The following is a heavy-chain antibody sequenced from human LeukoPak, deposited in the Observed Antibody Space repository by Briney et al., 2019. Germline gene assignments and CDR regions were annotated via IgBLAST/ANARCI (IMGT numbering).Heavy chain of an antibody. CDR3: AKGLELRPGVFDY. D-gene: IGHD4-11*01. Sequence: GGSLRLSCAASGFTFSSYAMGWVRQAPGKGLEWVSAISGSGGSTYYADSVKGRFTISRDNSKNTLYLQMNSLRAEDTAVYYCAKGLELRPGVFDYWGQGTLVTVSS. V-gene: IGHV3-23*01. CDR1: GFTFSSYA. J-gene: IGHJ4*02. CDR2: ISGSGGST.